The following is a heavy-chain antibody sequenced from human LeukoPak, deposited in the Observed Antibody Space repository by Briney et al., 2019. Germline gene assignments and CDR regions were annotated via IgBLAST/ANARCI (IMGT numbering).Heavy chain of an antibody. CDR1: GFTFSSYA. CDR2: ISGSGGST. V-gene: IGHV3-23*01. CDR3: ARERVLYGDYLGDIYYYGMDV. D-gene: IGHD4-17*01. Sequence: PGGSLRLSCAASGFTFSSYAMSWVRQAPGKGLEWVSAISGSGGSTYYADSVKGRFTISRDNAKNTLYLQMNSLRAEDTAVYYCARERVLYGDYLGDIYYYGMDVWGQGTTVTVSS. J-gene: IGHJ6*02.